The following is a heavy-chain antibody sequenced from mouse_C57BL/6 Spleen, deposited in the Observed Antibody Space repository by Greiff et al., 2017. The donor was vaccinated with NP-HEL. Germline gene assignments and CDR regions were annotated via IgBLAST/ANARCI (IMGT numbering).Heavy chain of an antibody. J-gene: IGHJ3*01. D-gene: IGHD1-1*01. CDR1: GFTFSDYG. CDR2: ISSGSSTI. CDR3: ARDNYYGSSPVAY. Sequence: EVKLMESGGGLVKPGGSLKLSCAASGFTFSDYGMHWVRQAPEKGLEWVAYISSGSSTIYYADTVKGRFTISRDNAKNTLFLQMTSLRSEDTAMNYCARDNYYGSSPVAYWGQGTLVTVSA. V-gene: IGHV5-17*01.